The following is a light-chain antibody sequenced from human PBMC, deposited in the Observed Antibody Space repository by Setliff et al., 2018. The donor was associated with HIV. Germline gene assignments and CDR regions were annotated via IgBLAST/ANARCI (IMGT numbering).Light chain of an antibody. V-gene: IGLV2-14*03. CDR2: DVS. CDR1: SSDVGGYNY. CDR3: SSYTSSSTLYV. J-gene: IGLJ1*01. Sequence: LTQPASVSGPPGQSITISCSGTSSDVGGYNYVSWYQQHPGKAPKLMIYDVSNRPSGVSNRFSGSKSGNTASLTISGLQAEDEADYYCSSYTSSSTLYVFGTGTKVTVL.